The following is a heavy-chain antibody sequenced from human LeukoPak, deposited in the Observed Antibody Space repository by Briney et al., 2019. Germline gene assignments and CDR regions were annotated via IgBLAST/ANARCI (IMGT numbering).Heavy chain of an antibody. J-gene: IGHJ3*02. Sequence: SETLSLPCTVSGGSISSGGYYWSWIRQHPGKGLEWIGYIYYSGSTYYNPSLKSRVTISVDTSKNQFSLKLSSVTAADTAVYYCARDGWYDILTGYPIWGQGTMVTVSS. CDR1: GGSISSGGYY. D-gene: IGHD3-9*01. CDR3: ARDGWYDILTGYPI. V-gene: IGHV4-31*03. CDR2: IYYSGST.